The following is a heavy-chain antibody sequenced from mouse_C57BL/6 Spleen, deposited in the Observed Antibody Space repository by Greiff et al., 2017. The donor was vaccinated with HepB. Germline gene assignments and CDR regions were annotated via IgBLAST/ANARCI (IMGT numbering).Heavy chain of an antibody. J-gene: IGHJ2*01. CDR3: ARASYYSNYGDY. CDR1: GYTFTSYW. CDR2: IYPSDSET. D-gene: IGHD2-5*01. Sequence: QVHVKQPGAELVRPGSSVKLSCKASGYTFTSYWMDWVKQRPGQGLEWIGTIYPSDSETHYNQKFKDKATLTVDKSSSTAYMQLSSLTSEDSAVYYCARASYYSNYGDYWGQGTTLTVSS. V-gene: IGHV1-61*01.